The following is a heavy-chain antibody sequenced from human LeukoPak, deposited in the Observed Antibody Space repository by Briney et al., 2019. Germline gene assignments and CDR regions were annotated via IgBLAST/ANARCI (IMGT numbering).Heavy chain of an antibody. Sequence: GGSLRLSCAASGLTFSSYGMHWVRQAPGKGLEWVAFIRYDGSNKYYADSVKGRFTISRDNAKNSLYLQMNSLRAEDTAVYYCAREGLGYSYGYPAAFDYWGQGTLVTVSS. CDR3: AREGLGYSYGYPAAFDY. CDR2: IRYDGSNK. D-gene: IGHD5-18*01. CDR1: GLTFSSYG. V-gene: IGHV3-30*02. J-gene: IGHJ4*02.